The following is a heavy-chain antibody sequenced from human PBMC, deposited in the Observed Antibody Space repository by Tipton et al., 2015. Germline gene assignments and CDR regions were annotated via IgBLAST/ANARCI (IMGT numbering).Heavy chain of an antibody. CDR2: IRQDGSEK. CDR1: GFTFKDYS. D-gene: IGHD1-1*01. CDR3: GRGGVFSNNWYPFDY. J-gene: IGHJ4*02. Sequence: SLRLSCTASGFTFKDYSMSWVRQAPGKGLEWVANIRQDGSEKYYVDSVKGRFTISRDNAKNSLYLQMNSLRVEDTAVHYCGRGGVFSNNWYPFDYWGQGTLVTVSS. V-gene: IGHV3-7*05.